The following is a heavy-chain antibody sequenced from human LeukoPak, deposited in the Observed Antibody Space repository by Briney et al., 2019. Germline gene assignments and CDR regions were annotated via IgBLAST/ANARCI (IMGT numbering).Heavy chain of an antibody. CDR2: IKSKTDGGTT. V-gene: IGHV3-15*01. D-gene: IGHD1-14*01. J-gene: IGHJ4*02. Sequence: GGSLRLSCAASRFTFSEAWMSWVRQAPGKGVEWVSRIKSKTDGGTTEYAAPVRGRFTISRDDSRNTLYLQMNSLNTEDTAVYYCSITTFDYWGQGTLVTVSS. CDR1: RFTFSEAW. CDR3: SITTFDY.